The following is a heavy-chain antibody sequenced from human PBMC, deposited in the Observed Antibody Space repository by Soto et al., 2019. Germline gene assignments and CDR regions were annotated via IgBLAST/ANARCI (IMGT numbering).Heavy chain of an antibody. Sequence: SETLSLTCAVSGGSISSGGYSWSWIRQPPGKGLEWIGYIYHSGSTYYNPSLKSRVTISVDRSKNQFSLKPSSVTAADPAVYYWARFYDNSHFDCWGQGTLVTVSS. V-gene: IGHV4-30-2*01. D-gene: IGHD5-12*01. CDR1: GGSISSGGYS. J-gene: IGHJ4*02. CDR3: ARFYDNSHFDC. CDR2: IYHSGST.